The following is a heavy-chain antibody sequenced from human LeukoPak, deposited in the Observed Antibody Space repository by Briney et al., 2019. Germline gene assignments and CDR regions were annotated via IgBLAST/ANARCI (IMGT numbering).Heavy chain of an antibody. Sequence: SETLSLTCAVYGGSFSGYYWSWIRQPPGKGLEWIGEINHSGSTNYNPSLKSRVTISVDTSKNQFSLKLSSVTAADTAVYYCARHRGYSYGSPYDYWGQGTLVTVSS. J-gene: IGHJ4*02. CDR3: ARHRGYSYGSPYDY. CDR2: INHSGST. V-gene: IGHV4-34*01. CDR1: GGSFSGYY. D-gene: IGHD5-18*01.